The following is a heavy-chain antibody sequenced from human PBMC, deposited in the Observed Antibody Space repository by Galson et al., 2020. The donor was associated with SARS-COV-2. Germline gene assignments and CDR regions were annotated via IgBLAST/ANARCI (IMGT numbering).Heavy chain of an antibody. Sequence: SQTLSLNCAVYGGSFSGYSWTWIRQPPGKGLEWIGEINISGSTTYSPSLKSRVTISVNPSKHQFSLILRSLTAADTAVYYCARGHRGVVPSPILGLGPYYSYYYMDVWGKGTAVTVSS. CDR2: INISGST. CDR3: ARGHRGVVPSPILGLGPYYSYYYMDV. V-gene: IGHV4-34*01. J-gene: IGHJ6*03. D-gene: IGHD3-10*01. CDR1: GGSFSGYS.